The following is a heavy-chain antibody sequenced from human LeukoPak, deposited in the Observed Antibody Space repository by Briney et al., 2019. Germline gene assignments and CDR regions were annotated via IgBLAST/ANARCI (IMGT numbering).Heavy chain of an antibody. CDR1: GFTFSSYS. D-gene: IGHD3-10*01. J-gene: IGHJ3*02. CDR2: INWNGGST. CDR3: ARVGITMIRTDAFDI. V-gene: IGHV3-20*04. Sequence: LAGGSLRLSCVASGFTFSSYSMNWVRQAPGKGLEWVSGINWNGGSTGYADSVKGRFTISRDNAKNSLYLQMSSLRAEDTAVYYCARVGITMIRTDAFDIWGLGTMVTVSS.